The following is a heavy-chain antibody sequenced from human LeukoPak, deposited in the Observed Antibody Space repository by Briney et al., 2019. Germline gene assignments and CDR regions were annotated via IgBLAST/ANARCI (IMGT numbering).Heavy chain of an antibody. CDR2: ISSSSSYI. CDR1: GFTFSSYS. D-gene: IGHD1-26*01. J-gene: IGHJ4*02. CDR3: ARADGSHYGLKDY. V-gene: IGHV3-21*01. Sequence: GGSLRLSCAASGFTFSSYSMNWVRQAPGKGLEWVSSISSSSSYIYYADSVKGRFTISRDNAKNTLSLQMNSLRAEDTGLYYCARADGSHYGLKDYWGQGTLVTVSS.